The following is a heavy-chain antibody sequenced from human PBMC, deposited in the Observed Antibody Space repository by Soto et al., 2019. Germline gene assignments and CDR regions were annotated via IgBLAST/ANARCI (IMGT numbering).Heavy chain of an antibody. CDR1: GYTLTELS. D-gene: IGHD3-22*01. J-gene: IGHJ3*02. CDR2: FDPEDGET. CDR3: ATRTYYNDSTTGPGFDI. Sequence: ASVKVSCKVSGYTLTELSMHWVRQAPGKGLEWMGGFDPEDGETIYAQKFQGRVTMTEDTSTDTAYMELSSLGSEDTAVYYCATRTYYNDSTTGPGFDIWGQGRMVTV. V-gene: IGHV1-24*01.